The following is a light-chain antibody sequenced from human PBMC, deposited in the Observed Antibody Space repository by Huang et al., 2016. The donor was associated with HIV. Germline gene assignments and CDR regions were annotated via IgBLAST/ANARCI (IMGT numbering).Light chain of an antibody. J-gene: IGKJ1*01. CDR2: AAS. Sequence: DIQMTQSPSSLSASVGDRVIITCRASQIITTHLNWYQQKPGKAPIRLIYAASSLQTGVPPRFSGSGSGTDFTLTIDSLQPEDFATYYCQQSYNTPRTFGQGTKLEV. CDR1: QIITTH. CDR3: QQSYNTPRT. V-gene: IGKV1-39*01.